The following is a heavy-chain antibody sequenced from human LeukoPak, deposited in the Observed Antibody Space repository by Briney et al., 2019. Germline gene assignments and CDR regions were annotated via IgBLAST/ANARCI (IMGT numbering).Heavy chain of an antibody. CDR3: ARDRSTVTDDIFDP. D-gene: IGHD4-11*01. J-gene: IGHJ5*02. CDR1: GGTFSSYA. CDR2: IIPIFGTA. Sequence: SVKVSCKASGGTFSSYAISWVRQAPGKGLEWMGGIIPIFGTANYAQKFQGRVTITADKSTSTAYMEQSSLRSEDTAVYYCARDRSTVTDDIFDPWGQGTLVTVSS. V-gene: IGHV1-69*06.